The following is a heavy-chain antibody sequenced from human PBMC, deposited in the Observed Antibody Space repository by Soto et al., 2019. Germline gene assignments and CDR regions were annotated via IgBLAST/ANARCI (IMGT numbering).Heavy chain of an antibody. D-gene: IGHD2-21*01. J-gene: IGHJ6*02. Sequence: QVQLVESGGGVVQPGRSLKIYCIGSGFAFGSHGMHCVRQVSGKGLEWVAGISHDGQNQYYRDSVKGRFTISRDNSKNSLYLEVNSLRVEDTAVYHCARERADIVVAPVATSGMDVWGQGTAVTVSS. CDR3: ARERADIVVAPVATSGMDV. CDR1: GFAFGSHG. V-gene: IGHV3-30*03. CDR2: ISHDGQNQ.